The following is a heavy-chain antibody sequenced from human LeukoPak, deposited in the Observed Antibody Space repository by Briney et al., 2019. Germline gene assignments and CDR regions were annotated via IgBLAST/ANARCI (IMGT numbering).Heavy chain of an antibody. CDR1: GGSISSSSYY. J-gene: IGHJ4*02. D-gene: IGHD2-2*01. Sequence: PSETLSLTCTVSGGSISSSSYYWGWIRQPPGKGLEWIGSIYYSGSTYYNPSLKSRVTISVDTSKNQFSLKLSSVTAADTAVYYCARQLGYCSSTSCSNYFDYWGQGTLVTVSS. CDR2: IYYSGST. CDR3: ARQLGYCSSTSCSNYFDY. V-gene: IGHV4-39*01.